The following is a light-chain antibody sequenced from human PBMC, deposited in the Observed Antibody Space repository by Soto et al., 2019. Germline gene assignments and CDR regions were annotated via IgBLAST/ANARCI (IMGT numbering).Light chain of an antibody. J-gene: IGKJ2*01. V-gene: IGKV3-20*01. Sequence: ETVLTQSPGTVSLSPGERATLSCTTSQTVNSDYLAWYQQKPGQAPRLLIYGVFNRSTGIPVRFSGSGSGTYFTLTISGLEPEDSAVYYCQHYDGSPRTFGQGTNLEI. CDR3: QHYDGSPRT. CDR1: QTVNSDY. CDR2: GVF.